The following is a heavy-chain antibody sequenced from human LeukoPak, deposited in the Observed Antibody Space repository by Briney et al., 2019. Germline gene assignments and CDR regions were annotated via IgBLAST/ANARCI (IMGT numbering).Heavy chain of an antibody. Sequence: TGGSLRLSCAASGFTFSSYSMNWVRQAPGKGLEGVSSISSSTNYIYYADSVKGRFTISRDNAKNSLYLQMNSLRAEDTAVYYCARDREWLRQVGYYYGMDVWGQGTTVTVSS. CDR2: ISSSTNYI. CDR1: GFTFSSYS. J-gene: IGHJ6*02. D-gene: IGHD5-12*01. V-gene: IGHV3-21*01. CDR3: ARDREWLRQVGYYYGMDV.